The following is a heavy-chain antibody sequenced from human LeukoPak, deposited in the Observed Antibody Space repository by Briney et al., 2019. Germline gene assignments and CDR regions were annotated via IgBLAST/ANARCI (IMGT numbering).Heavy chain of an antibody. D-gene: IGHD6-19*01. CDR1: GGTFSSYA. CDR3: ARVIHSPVAGALGPGLYGMDV. V-gene: IGHV1-18*01. Sequence: GASVKVSCKASGGTFSSYAISWVRQAPGQGLEWMGWISGYHGETKYAQNLQGRVTMTTDTSTSTAYMELRGLRSDDTAVYYCARVIHSPVAGALGPGLYGMDVWGQGTTVTVSS. J-gene: IGHJ6*02. CDR2: ISGYHGET.